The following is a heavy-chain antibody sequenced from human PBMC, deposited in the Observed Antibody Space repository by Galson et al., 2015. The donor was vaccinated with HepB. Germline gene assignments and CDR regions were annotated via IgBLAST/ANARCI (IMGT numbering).Heavy chain of an antibody. CDR2: INPNSGGT. CDR1: GYTFTGYY. Sequence: GYTFTGYYMHWVRQAPGQGLEWMGRINPNSGGTGYAQKFQGRVTMTRNTSISTAYMELSSLRSEDTAVYYCATRGAYSTPHLYYGMDVWGQGTTVTVSS. V-gene: IGHV1-2*06. D-gene: IGHD6-13*01. J-gene: IGHJ6*02. CDR3: ATRGAYSTPHLYYGMDV.